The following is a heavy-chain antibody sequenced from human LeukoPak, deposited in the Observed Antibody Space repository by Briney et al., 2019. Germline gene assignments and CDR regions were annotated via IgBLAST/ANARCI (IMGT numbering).Heavy chain of an antibody. V-gene: IGHV3-23*01. CDR2: ISGSGGST. CDR1: GFTFSSYA. Sequence: GGSLRLSCAASGFTFSSYAMSWVRQAPGKGLEWVSAISGSGGSTYYADSVKGRFTISRDNSKNTLYLQMNSLRAEDTAVYYCARVGLAAAGTISFFDYWGQGTLVTVSS. J-gene: IGHJ4*02. CDR3: ARVGLAAAGTISFFDY. D-gene: IGHD6-13*01.